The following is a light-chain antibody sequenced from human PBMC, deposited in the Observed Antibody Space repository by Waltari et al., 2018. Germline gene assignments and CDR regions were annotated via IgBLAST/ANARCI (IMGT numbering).Light chain of an antibody. CDR2: WAS. CDR1: QTILYTSNNKSY. Sequence: DVVMTQSPDSLAVSLGERAHINCKSSQTILYTSNNKSYLAWYQQKPGQPPKLLIYWASTRESGVPDRFSGSGSGTDFTLTIRSLQAEDVAVYYCQQYYSTPQTFGQGTKVEIK. V-gene: IGKV4-1*01. CDR3: QQYYSTPQT. J-gene: IGKJ1*01.